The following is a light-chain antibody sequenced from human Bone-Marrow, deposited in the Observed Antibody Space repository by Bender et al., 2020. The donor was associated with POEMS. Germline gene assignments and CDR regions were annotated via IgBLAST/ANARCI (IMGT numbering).Light chain of an antibody. J-gene: IGLJ3*02. CDR1: SSDVGGYDF. V-gene: IGLV2-14*03. CDR2: DIN. CDR3: SSYRGSSSTLL. Sequence: QSALTQPASVSGSPGQSITISCSGTSSDVGGYDFVSWFQQGPGKAPKVIVSDINRRPSGVSYRFSGSKSGNTASLTISGLQAEDEATYYCSSYRGSSSTLLFGGGTRLTVL.